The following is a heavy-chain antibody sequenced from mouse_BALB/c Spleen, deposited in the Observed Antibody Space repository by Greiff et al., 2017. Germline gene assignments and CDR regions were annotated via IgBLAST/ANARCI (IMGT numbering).Heavy chain of an antibody. V-gene: IGHV5-12-1*01. D-gene: IGHD2-1*01. CDR2: ISSGGGST. Sequence: EVKLLESGGGLVKPGGSLKLSCAASGFAFSSYDMSWVRQTPEQRLEWVAYISSGGGSTYYPDTVKGRFTISRDNAKNTLYLQMSSLKSEDTAMYYCARHVGSTFAYWGQGTLVTVSA. J-gene: IGHJ3*01. CDR1: GFAFSSYD. CDR3: ARHVGSTFAY.